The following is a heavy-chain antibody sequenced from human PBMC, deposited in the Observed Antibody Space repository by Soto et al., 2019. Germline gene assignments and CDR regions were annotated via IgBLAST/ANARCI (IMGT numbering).Heavy chain of an antibody. CDR1: GFIFSNSW. D-gene: IGHD6-13*01. CDR3: ARERGST. J-gene: IGHJ4*02. Sequence: EVQLVESGGGLVQPGGSLRLSCAASGFIFSNSWMIWARQAPGRGLEWVALIKQRGSEIYYMDSVKGRFTISRDDATNSLYLQMNSLGVEDTAVYYCARERGSTWGQGILVTVSS. CDR2: IKQRGSEI. V-gene: IGHV3-7*01.